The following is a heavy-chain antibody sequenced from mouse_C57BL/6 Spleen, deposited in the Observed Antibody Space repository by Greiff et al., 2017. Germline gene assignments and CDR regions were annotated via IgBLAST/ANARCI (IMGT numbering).Heavy chain of an antibody. V-gene: IGHV1-54*01. CDR3: ASLGLFDY. J-gene: IGHJ2*01. D-gene: IGHD4-1*01. Sequence: VQLQQSGAELVRPGTSVKVSCKASGYAFTNYLIEWVKQRPGQGLEWIGVINPGSGGTNYNEKFKGKATLTSDKSASTAYMQLSSLTSEDSAVYFCASLGLFDYWGQGTTLTVSS. CDR1: GYAFTNYL. CDR2: INPGSGGT.